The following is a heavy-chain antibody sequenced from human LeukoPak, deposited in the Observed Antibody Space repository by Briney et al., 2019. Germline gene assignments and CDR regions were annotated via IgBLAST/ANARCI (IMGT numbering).Heavy chain of an antibody. V-gene: IGHV4-34*01. D-gene: IGHD3-10*01. CDR3: ARLSWFGEFSN. CDR1: GGSFSGYY. J-gene: IGHJ4*02. Sequence: PSETLSLTCAVYGGSFSGYYWSWIRQPPGKGLEWIGEINHSGSTNYNPSLKSRVTISVDTSKNQFSLKLSSVTAADTAVYYCARLSWFGEFSNWGQEALVTVSS. CDR2: INHSGST.